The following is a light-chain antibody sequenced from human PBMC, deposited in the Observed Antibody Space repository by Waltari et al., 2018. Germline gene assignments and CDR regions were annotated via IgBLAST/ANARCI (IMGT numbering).Light chain of an antibody. V-gene: IGKV3-15*01. CDR1: QSVNTD. Sequence: EMVMTQSPASLSVSPGETATLSCRARQSVNTDLAWYQQKPGQAPRLFIYGASTRTTEVPARFSGSGSETEFTLTISSLQSEDFAGDYCQQYNTWPSVTFGQGTRLQIK. CDR2: GAS. CDR3: QQYNTWPSVT. J-gene: IGKJ5*01.